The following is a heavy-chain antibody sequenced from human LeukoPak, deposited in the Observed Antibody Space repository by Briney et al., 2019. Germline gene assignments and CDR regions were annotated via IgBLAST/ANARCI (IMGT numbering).Heavy chain of an antibody. CDR3: AKDGGFWSDYSYFDY. CDR1: GFTLTSHR. V-gene: IGHV3-21*06. D-gene: IGHD3-3*01. J-gene: IGHJ4*02. Sequence: GRSMRLSCAAAGFTLTSHRIDCVSQAPRNGLEWDSSISSIGTFKDYADSVKDPFTTSTDNAKNLLYLQMNSRRAEDTAVYFCAKDGGFWSDYSYFDYWGQGTQVTVSS. CDR2: ISSIGTFK.